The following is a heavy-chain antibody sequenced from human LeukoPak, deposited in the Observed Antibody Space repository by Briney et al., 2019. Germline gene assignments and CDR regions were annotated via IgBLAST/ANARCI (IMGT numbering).Heavy chain of an antibody. J-gene: IGHJ4*02. CDR2: IRYDGSNK. CDR3: AKGPDTAMAFGGYFDY. Sequence: PGGSLRLSCAASGFTFSSYGMHWVRQAPGKGLEWVAFIRYDGSNKYYADSVKGRFTISRDNSKNTLYLQMNSLRAEDTAVYYCAKGPDTAMAFGGYFDYWGQGTLVTVSS. D-gene: IGHD5-18*01. V-gene: IGHV3-30*02. CDR1: GFTFSSYG.